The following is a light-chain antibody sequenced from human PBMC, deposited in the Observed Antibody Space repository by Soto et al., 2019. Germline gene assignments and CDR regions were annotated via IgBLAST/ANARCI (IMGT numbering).Light chain of an antibody. CDR2: DAS. V-gene: IGKV3-15*01. J-gene: IGKJ4*01. CDR1: QSVSSS. CDR3: QQYSHWPPLT. Sequence: EVVLTQSPGTLSLSPGERATLSCRASQSVSSSQLTWFQQKPGQAPRLLIYDASTRATGIPARFSGNGSGTEFTLTISSLQSEDFAIYYCQQYSHWPPLTFGGGTKVEIK.